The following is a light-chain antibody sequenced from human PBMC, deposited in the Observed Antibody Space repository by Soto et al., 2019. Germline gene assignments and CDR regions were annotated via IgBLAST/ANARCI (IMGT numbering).Light chain of an antibody. J-gene: IGLJ1*01. CDR2: EVS. CDR3: SLYISGSTYV. CDR1: SSDVGGYNR. V-gene: IGLV2-18*01. Sequence: QSALTQPASVSGSPGQSITISCTGTSSDVGGYNRISWYQQPPGTAPKLIMFEVSNRPSGVPDRFSGSKSGSSASLTISGLQAEDEADYYCSLYISGSTYVFGTGTKLTVL.